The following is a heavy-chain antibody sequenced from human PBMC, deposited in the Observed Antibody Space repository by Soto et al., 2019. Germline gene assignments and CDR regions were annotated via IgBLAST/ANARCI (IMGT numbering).Heavy chain of an antibody. CDR1: GFTFSSYA. J-gene: IGHJ6*03. CDR2: ISGSGGST. D-gene: IGHD6-13*01. Sequence: GGSLRLSCAASGFTFSSYAMSWVRQAPGKGLEWVSAISGSGGSTYYADSVKGRFTISRDNSKNTLYLQMNSLRAEDTAVYYCAKDHSGSSKGYYYYMDVWGKGTTVTVSS. V-gene: IGHV3-23*01. CDR3: AKDHSGSSKGYYYYMDV.